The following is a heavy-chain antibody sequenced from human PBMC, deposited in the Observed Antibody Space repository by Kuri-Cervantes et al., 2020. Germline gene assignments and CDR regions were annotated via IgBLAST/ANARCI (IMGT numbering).Heavy chain of an antibody. CDR2: ISGSGDNT. Sequence: GGSLRLSCAASGFTFSSYAMSWVRQAPGKGLECVSGISGSGDNTYYADSVKGRFTISRDNSKDILYLQINSLRADDTAIYYCAKDSYYDSSGYYLRYSFDYWGQGSLVTVSS. D-gene: IGHD3-22*01. CDR3: AKDSYYDSSGYYLRYSFDY. J-gene: IGHJ4*02. CDR1: GFTFSSYA. V-gene: IGHV3-23*01.